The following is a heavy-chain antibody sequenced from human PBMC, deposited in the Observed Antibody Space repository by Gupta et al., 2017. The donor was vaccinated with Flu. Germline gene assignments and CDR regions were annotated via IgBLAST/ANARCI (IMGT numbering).Heavy chain of an antibody. J-gene: IGHJ4*02. D-gene: IGHD5-24*01. Sequence: QVQLVQSGAEVKKPGSSVKVSCKASGGIFNKYGVTWVRQAPGHGLEWLGGIIGIFGTANYAQKFQGRITITADKSTGAVYMEMNSLRSEDTAIYYCASNNDYNPTYVADWGQGTRVTGSA. CDR1: GGIFNKYG. V-gene: IGHV1-69*06. CDR3: ASNNDYNPTYVAD. CDR2: IIGIFGTA.